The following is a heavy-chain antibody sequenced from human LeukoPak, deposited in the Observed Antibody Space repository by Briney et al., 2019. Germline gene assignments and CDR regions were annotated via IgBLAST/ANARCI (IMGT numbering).Heavy chain of an antibody. CDR1: GGSISSYY. D-gene: IGHD5-18*01. V-gene: IGHV4-59*01. J-gene: IGHJ4*02. Sequence: SETLSLTCTVSGGSISSYYWSWIRQPPGKGLEWIGYIYYSGSTNYNPSLKSRVTISVDTSKNQFSLKLSSVTAADTAVYYCARGGGYSYGYYLDYWGRGTLVTVSS. CDR3: ARGGGYSYGYYLDY. CDR2: IYYSGST.